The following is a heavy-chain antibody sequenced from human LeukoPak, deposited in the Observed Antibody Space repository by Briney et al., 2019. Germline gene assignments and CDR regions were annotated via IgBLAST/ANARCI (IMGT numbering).Heavy chain of an antibody. V-gene: IGHV4-39*01. Sequence: SETLSLTCPVSGGSVSSSRYYWGWIRQPPGKGLEWIGSIYYTGSTYYKPSLKSRVTISVDASKNQISLKLSSVTAADTAVYYCARAKDFDYWGQGTLVTVSS. CDR1: GGSVSSSRYY. CDR3: ARAKDFDY. J-gene: IGHJ4*02. CDR2: IYYTGST.